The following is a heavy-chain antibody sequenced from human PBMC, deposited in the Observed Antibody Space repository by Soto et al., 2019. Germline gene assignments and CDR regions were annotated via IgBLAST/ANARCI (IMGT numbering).Heavy chain of an antibody. CDR3: ASVNLRFSYGIDV. D-gene: IGHD3-3*01. Sequence: EVQLVESGGGLVQPGGSLRLSCAASGSTFSSSEMHWVRQAPGKGLEWISYISKSSSVIYYADSVKGRFTISRDNAKNLLCLQMNSLRAEDTAVYFCASVNLRFSYGIDVWGQGTTVTVSS. CDR2: ISKSSSVI. CDR1: GSTFSSSE. J-gene: IGHJ6*02. V-gene: IGHV3-48*03.